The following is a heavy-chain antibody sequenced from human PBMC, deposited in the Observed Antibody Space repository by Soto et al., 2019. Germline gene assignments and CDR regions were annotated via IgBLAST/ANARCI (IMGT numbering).Heavy chain of an antibody. V-gene: IGHV1-69*12. J-gene: IGHJ6*02. CDR3: ARDKGRGQLGGNYYYALDV. CDR1: GDTFDTFA. Sequence: QVQLVQSGAEVLKPGSSVKLSCKTSGDTFDTFAISWVRQAPGQGPEWMGGIIPIFRTPDYTQKFQGRVTITADVSTGTADMELSSLRSEDTAVYYCARDKGRGQLGGNYYYALDVWGQGTTVTVSS. CDR2: IIPIFRTP. D-gene: IGHD1-1*01.